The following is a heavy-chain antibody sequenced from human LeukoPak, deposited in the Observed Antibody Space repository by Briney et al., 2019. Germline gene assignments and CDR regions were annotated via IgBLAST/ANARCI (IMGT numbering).Heavy chain of an antibody. CDR3: ASLRVVTVMDLDY. Sequence: GGSLRLSCVASGFTFSSYSMNWVRQAPGKGLEWVSYISSSSSSIYNADSVKGRVTISRDNAKNSLYLQMNSLRAEDTAVYYCASLRVVTVMDLDYWGQGTLVTVSS. CDR2: ISSSSSSI. D-gene: IGHD5-18*01. V-gene: IGHV3-21*01. J-gene: IGHJ4*02. CDR1: GFTFSSYS.